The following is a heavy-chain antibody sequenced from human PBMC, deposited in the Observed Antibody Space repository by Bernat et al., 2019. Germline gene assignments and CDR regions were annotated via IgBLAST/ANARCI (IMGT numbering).Heavy chain of an antibody. CDR3: AVWDVWEVATIPPGDC. CDR1: GFTFSSYA. J-gene: IGHJ4*02. Sequence: QVQLVESGGGVVQPGRFLRLSCAASGFTFSSYAMHWVRQAPGKGLDWVAVISYDGSKKYYADPVRGRFTISRDHSKNTLYPQMNSLRAEDTAVYYCAVWDVWEVATIPPGDCWGQGTLVTVSS. V-gene: IGHV3-30*01. D-gene: IGHD5-24*01. CDR2: ISYDGSKK.